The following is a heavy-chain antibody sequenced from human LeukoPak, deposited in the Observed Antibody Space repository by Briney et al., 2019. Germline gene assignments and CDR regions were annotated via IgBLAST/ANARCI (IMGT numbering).Heavy chain of an antibody. V-gene: IGHV6-1*01. CDR2: TYYRSKWNN. CDR1: GDSVSTNSVA. CDR3: ARGKYSGFDL. J-gene: IGHJ3*01. Sequence: SQTLSLTCAISGDSVSTNSVAWNWIRQSPSRGLEWLGRTYYRSKWNNDYAVSVKSRITINPDTSKNQFPLQLNSVTPDDTALYYCARGKYSGFDLWGQGTMVTVSS. D-gene: IGHD2-15*01.